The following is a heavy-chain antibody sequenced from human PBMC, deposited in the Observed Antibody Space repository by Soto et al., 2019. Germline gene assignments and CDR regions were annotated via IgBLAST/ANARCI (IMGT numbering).Heavy chain of an antibody. CDR1: GFTFTRYS. CDR3: AKGGDFDD. V-gene: IGHV3-30*02. Sequence: VQLVESGGGLVKPGGSLRLSCAASGFTFTRYSMNWVRQAPGKGLQWVAILTSDGSYKSYADSVKGRFTISRDNSKNTLYLQMDSLRTEDTAIYYCAKGGDFDDWGQGAPVTVSS. J-gene: IGHJ4*02. D-gene: IGHD3-16*01. CDR2: LTSDGSYK.